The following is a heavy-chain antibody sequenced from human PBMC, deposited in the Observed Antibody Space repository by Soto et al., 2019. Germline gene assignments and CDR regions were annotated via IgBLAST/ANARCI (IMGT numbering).Heavy chain of an antibody. CDR3: ARDPGAADY. Sequence: EVQLVESGGGLVQPGGSLRLSCAASGFTVSTKYMSWVRQAPGKGLEWVSVSYSGGSTLYAASVRGRFTISRDNSKNTVNLQMNSLRAEDTAVYYCARDPGAADYWGQGTLVTLSS. J-gene: IGHJ4*02. CDR2: SYSGGST. D-gene: IGHD7-27*01. V-gene: IGHV3-66*01. CDR1: GFTVSTKY.